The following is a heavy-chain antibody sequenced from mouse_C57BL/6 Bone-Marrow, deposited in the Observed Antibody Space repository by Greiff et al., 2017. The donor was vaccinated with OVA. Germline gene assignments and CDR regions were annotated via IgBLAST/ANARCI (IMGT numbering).Heavy chain of an antibody. V-gene: IGHV1-85*01. CDR2: IYPGDGST. Sequence: VQLQQSGPELVKPGASVKLSCKASGYTFTSYYINWVKQRPGQGLEWIGWIYPGDGSTKYNEKFKGKATLTVDTSSGTAYMELHSLPSEASAIYYWAKGGSSYRFAYWGQGTRVTVSA. D-gene: IGHD1-1*01. J-gene: IGHJ3*01. CDR3: AKGGSSYRFAY. CDR1: GYTFTSYY.